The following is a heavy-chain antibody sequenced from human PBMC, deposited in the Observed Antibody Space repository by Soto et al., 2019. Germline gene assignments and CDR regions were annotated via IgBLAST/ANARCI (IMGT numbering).Heavy chain of an antibody. CDR1: GFSLSNARMG. CDR2: LFSNDEK. V-gene: IGHV2-26*01. D-gene: IGHD2-15*01. Sequence: QVTLKESGPVLVQPTETLTLTCTVSGFSLSNARMGVSWIRQPPGKALEWLAHLFSNDEKSYSTSLKSRLTNSKDTSKSQVVLTMTNMDPVDTATYYWARTTPEILTGQNIIDPWGQGTLVTVSS. CDR3: ARTTPEILTGQNIIDP. J-gene: IGHJ5*02.